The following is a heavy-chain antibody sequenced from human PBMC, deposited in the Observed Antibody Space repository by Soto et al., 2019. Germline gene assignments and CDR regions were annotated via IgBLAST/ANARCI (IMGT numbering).Heavy chain of an antibody. J-gene: IGHJ6*03. V-gene: IGHV3-11*01. CDR1: GFTFSDYY. CDR2: ITGSGNSI. CDR3: ARVYKNYMDV. Sequence: GRSLRLYCAASGFTFSDYYMSGIRQAPGKGLEWVSYITGSGNSIYYADSVKGRFTISRDNAKNSLYLQMNSLRAEDTAVYYCARVYKNYMDVWGKGTTVTVSS. D-gene: IGHD1-20*01.